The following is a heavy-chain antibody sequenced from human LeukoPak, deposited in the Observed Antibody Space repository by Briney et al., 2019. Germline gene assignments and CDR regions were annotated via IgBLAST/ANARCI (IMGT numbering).Heavy chain of an antibody. D-gene: IGHD6-13*01. CDR1: GFTFSSYA. CDR3: AKSEVGSSFNRPDY. J-gene: IGHJ4*02. CDR2: ISGSGDST. Sequence: PGGSLRLSCAASGFTFSSYAMTWVRQAPGKGLEWVSGISGSGDSTYYADSVKGRFTISRDNSKNTLFLQMNSLRAEDTAVYYCAKSEVGSSFNRPDYWGQGTLVTVSS. V-gene: IGHV3-23*01.